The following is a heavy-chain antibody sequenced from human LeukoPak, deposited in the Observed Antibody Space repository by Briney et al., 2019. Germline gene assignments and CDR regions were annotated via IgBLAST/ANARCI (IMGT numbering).Heavy chain of an antibody. V-gene: IGHV3-15*01. CDR2: IKSKTDGGTT. Sequence: SWVRQAPGKGLEWVGRIKSKTDGGTTDYAAPVKGRFTISRDDSKNTLYLQMNSLKTEDTAVYYCARGGWYMSYWGQGTLATVSS. CDR3: ARGGWYMSY. J-gene: IGHJ4*02. D-gene: IGHD6-19*01.